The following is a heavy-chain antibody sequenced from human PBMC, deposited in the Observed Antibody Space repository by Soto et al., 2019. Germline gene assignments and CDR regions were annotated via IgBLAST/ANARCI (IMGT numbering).Heavy chain of an antibody. CDR1: GYSFPSYW. Sequence: GEYLKISCKGSGYSFPSYWIGWVRQMPGKGREWMGIVYPGDSDTRYSPYFQGQVTISADKSISTAYLQWSSLKASEPAMYYCARLSGCNNGVCYKFDYWGRGTLVTVSS. CDR2: VYPGDSDT. CDR3: ARLSGCNNGVCYKFDY. V-gene: IGHV5-51*01. D-gene: IGHD2-8*01. J-gene: IGHJ4*02.